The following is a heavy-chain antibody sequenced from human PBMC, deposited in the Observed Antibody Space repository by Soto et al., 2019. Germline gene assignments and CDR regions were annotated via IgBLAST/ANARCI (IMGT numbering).Heavy chain of an antibody. CDR1: GGSISSSSYY. CDR3: ARENTVVSRTFQL. CDR2: IDYSGST. Sequence: SETLSLTCTVSGGSISSSSYYWVWIRQPPGKGLEWIGSIDYSGSTYYNTSLKSRVTISVDTSKNQFSLKLSAVTAADTAVYYCARENTVVSRTFQLWGQGTLVTVSS. V-gene: IGHV4-39*02. J-gene: IGHJ1*01. D-gene: IGHD4-4*01.